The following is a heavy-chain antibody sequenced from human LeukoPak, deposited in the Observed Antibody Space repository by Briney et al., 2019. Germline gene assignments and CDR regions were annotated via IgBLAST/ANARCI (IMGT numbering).Heavy chain of an antibody. J-gene: IGHJ4*02. D-gene: IGHD6-13*01. V-gene: IGHV3-30*02. CDR2: IRYDGSNK. CDR1: GFTFSSYS. Sequence: GGSLRLSCAASGFTFSSYSMNWVRQAPGKGLEWVAFIRYDGSNKYYADSVKGRFTISRDNSKNTLYLQMNSLRAEDTAVYYCAKNAAAAGHFDYWGQGTLVTVSS. CDR3: AKNAAAAGHFDY.